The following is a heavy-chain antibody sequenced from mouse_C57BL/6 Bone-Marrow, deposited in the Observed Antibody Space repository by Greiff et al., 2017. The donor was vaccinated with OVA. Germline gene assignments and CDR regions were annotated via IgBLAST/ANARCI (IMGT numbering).Heavy chain of an antibody. D-gene: IGHD1-1*01. CDR2: IRNKANNHAT. CDR3: TRRITREYFDY. J-gene: IGHJ2*01. V-gene: IGHV6-6*01. Sequence: VESGGGLVQPGGSMKLSCAASGFTFSDAWMDWVRQSPEKGLEWVAEIRNKANNHATYYAESVKGRFTISRDDSKSSVYLQMNSLRAEDTGIYYCTRRITREYFDYWGQGTTLTVSS. CDR1: GFTFSDAW.